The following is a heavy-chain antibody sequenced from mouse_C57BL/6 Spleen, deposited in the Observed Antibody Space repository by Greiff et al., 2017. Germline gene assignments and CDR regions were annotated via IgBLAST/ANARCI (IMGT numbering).Heavy chain of an antibody. CDR1: GFNIKDYY. V-gene: IGHV14-2*01. D-gene: IGHD2-14*01. J-gene: IGHJ2*01. CDR3: TRVRRGDD. Sequence: VQLQQSGAELVKPGASVKLSCTASGFNIKDYYMHWVKQRTEQGLEWIGRIDPEDGETKYAPKFPGKATITADTSSNTAYLQLSSLTSEDTAVYYCTRVRRGDDWGQGTTLTVSS. CDR2: IDPEDGET.